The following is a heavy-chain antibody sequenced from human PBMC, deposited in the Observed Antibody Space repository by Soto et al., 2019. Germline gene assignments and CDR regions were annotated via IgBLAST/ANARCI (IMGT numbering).Heavy chain of an antibody. CDR1: EFTFSAFG. J-gene: IGHJ6*02. V-gene: IGHV3-30*18. CDR3: AKETGRYDYWSGYYYYYGMDV. D-gene: IGHD3-3*01. CDR2: LSYDGNNK. Sequence: GGSLRLSCAASEFTFSAFGMHWVRQAPGKGLEWVAVLSYDGNNKHYTDSVKGRFSISRDNSKNTLYLQMNSLRAEDTAVYYCAKETGRYDYWSGYYYYYGMDVWGQWTTVTVSS.